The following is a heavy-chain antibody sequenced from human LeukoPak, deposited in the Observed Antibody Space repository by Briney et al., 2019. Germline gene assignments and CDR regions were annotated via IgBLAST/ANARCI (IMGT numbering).Heavy chain of an antibody. V-gene: IGHV1-2*02. Sequence: ASVKVSCKASGYTFTGYYMHWVRQAPGQGLEWMGWINPNSGGTKYAQKFQGRVTMTRDTSISTAYMELSRLRSDDTAVYYCARGYSGYLNPYYYMDVWGKGTTVTVSS. D-gene: IGHD5-12*01. CDR1: GYTFTGYY. CDR2: INPNSGGT. J-gene: IGHJ6*03. CDR3: ARGYSGYLNPYYYMDV.